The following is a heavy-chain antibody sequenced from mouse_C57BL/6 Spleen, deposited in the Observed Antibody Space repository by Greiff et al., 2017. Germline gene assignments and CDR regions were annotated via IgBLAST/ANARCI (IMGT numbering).Heavy chain of an antibody. CDR3: ARSTTTADY. Sequence: QVQLQQSGAELVRPGTSVKLSCKASGYTFTSYWMHWVKQRPGQGLEWIGVIDPSDSYTNYNQKFKGKATLTVDTSSSTAYMQLSSLTSEDSAVYYCARSTTTADYWGQGTTLTVSS. D-gene: IGHD1-2*01. CDR2: IDPSDSYT. V-gene: IGHV1-59*01. CDR1: GYTFTSYW. J-gene: IGHJ2*01.